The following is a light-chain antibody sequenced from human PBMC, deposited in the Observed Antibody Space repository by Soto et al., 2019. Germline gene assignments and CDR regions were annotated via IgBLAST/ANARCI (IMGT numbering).Light chain of an antibody. J-gene: IGLJ2*01. Sequence: QSALTQPASVSGSPGQSITISCTGTSSDIGSSNYVSWYQQHPGKGPKVVIYEVSNRPSGVSNRFSGSKSGNTASLIISGLQAEDEAEYYCSSYTSTTTHVVFGGGTKLTVL. CDR2: EVS. V-gene: IGLV2-14*01. CDR3: SSYTSTTTHVV. CDR1: SSDIGSSNY.